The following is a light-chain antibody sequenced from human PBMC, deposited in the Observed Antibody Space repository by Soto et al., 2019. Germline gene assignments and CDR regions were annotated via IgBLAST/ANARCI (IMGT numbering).Light chain of an antibody. CDR3: LLYFGGAQVL. Sequence: QAVVTQEPSLTVSPGGTVTLTCASSAGAVTSAYYTNWLQQKPGQAPRALIYSTSEKHSWTPARFSGSLLGGKAALTLSAAQPEDEAVYYCLLYFGGAQVLFGGGIKLTVL. CDR1: AGAVTSAYY. V-gene: IGLV7-43*01. CDR2: STS. J-gene: IGLJ2*01.